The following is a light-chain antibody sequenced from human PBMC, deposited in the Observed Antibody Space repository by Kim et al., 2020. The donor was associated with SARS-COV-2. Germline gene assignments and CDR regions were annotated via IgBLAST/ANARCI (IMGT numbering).Light chain of an antibody. CDR1: SSDVGAYNY. J-gene: IGLJ2*01. CDR2: DVT. Sequence: QSALTQPASVSGSPGQSITISCTGTSSDVGAYNYVSWYQQHPGKAPKLMIYDVTNRPSGVSDRFSGSKSGNTASLTISGLQAEDEADYYCSSYASGGILFGGGTKVTVL. CDR3: SSYASGGIL. V-gene: IGLV2-14*03.